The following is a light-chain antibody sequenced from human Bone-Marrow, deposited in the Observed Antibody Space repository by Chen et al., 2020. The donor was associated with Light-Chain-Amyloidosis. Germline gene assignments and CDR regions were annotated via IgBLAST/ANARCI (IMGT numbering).Light chain of an antibody. CDR1: NIGSTS. CDR3: QVWDRSSDRPV. Sequence: SYVLTQPSSVSVAPGQTATIACGGNNIGSTSVHWYQQTPGQAPLLVVYDDSERPSGIPERLCGSNSGNTATLPISRVEAGDEADYYCQVWDRSSDRPVFGGGTKLTVL. J-gene: IGLJ3*02. CDR2: DDS. V-gene: IGLV3-21*02.